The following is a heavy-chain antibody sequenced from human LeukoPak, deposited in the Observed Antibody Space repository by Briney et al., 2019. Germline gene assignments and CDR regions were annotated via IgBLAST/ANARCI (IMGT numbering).Heavy chain of an antibody. V-gene: IGHV3-48*04. J-gene: IGHJ6*04. Sequence: GGSLRLSCAASGFTFSNYWMSWVRQAPGKGLEWVSYISSSGSTIYYADSVKGRFTISRDNAKNSPYLQMNSLRAEDTAVYYCAELGITMIGGVWGKGTTVTISS. CDR1: GFTFSNYW. D-gene: IGHD3-10*02. CDR3: AELGITMIGGV. CDR2: ISSSGSTI.